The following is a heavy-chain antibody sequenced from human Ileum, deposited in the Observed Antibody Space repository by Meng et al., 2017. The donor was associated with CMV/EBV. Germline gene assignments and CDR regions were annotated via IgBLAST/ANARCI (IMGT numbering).Heavy chain of an antibody. D-gene: IGHD2-8*02. CDR3: ARVTAGQTDGFDV. V-gene: IGHV3-11*01. CDR2: ISHTGNTI. Sequence: GSLTLSCEASGFIFNDYYMSWIRQAPGKGLEWISYISHTGNTIYFSDSLKGRFTVSRTNANNSLFLQMNSLRTEDTAVYYCARVTAGQTDGFDVWGQGAMVTVSS. CDR1: GFIFNDYY. J-gene: IGHJ3*01.